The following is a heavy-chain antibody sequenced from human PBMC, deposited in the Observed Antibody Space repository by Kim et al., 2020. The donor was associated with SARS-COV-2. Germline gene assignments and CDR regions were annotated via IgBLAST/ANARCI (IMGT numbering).Heavy chain of an antibody. CDR1: GGSINGYY. D-gene: IGHD1-26*01. CDR3: ARVMPGHGLLLQDI. J-gene: IGHJ3*02. Sequence: SETLSLTCSVSGGSINGYYWTWIRQPPGRGLEWIGFVFYSGTIRLNPFLNSRVTMSVDTSQNHFSLDLISVTAADTAVYYCARVMPGHGLLLQDI. V-gene: IGHV4-59*08. CDR2: VFYSGTI.